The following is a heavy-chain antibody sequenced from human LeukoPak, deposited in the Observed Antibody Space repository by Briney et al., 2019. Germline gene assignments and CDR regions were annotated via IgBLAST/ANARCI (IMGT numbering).Heavy chain of an antibody. CDR2: ISSGSRYI. Sequence: GGSLRLSCAASGFTVSAYSMNWVRQAPGKGLEWVSSISSGSRYIYYADSVKGRFTISRDNAKDSLYLQMNSLRAEDTAVYYCAKCSGGNCYHSDDHWGQGTLVTVSP. D-gene: IGHD2-15*01. CDR1: GFTVSAYS. V-gene: IGHV3-21*01. J-gene: IGHJ5*02. CDR3: AKCSGGNCYHSDDH.